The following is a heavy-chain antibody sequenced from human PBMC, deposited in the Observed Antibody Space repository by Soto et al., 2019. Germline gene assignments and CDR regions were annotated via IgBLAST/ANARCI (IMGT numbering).Heavy chain of an antibody. CDR2: IYYSGST. Sequence: PSETLSLTCTVSGGSISSGDYYWSWIRQPPGKGLEWIGYIYYSGSTYYNPSLKSRVTISVDTSKNQFSLKLSSVTAADTAMYYCARLQYSAAAGGSRMDVWGQGTTVTVSS. J-gene: IGHJ6*02. D-gene: IGHD6-13*01. CDR3: ARLQYSAAAGGSRMDV. CDR1: GGSISSGDYY. V-gene: IGHV4-30-4*01.